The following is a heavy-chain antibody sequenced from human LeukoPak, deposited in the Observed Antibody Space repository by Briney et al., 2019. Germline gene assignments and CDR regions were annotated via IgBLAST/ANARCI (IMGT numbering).Heavy chain of an antibody. J-gene: IGHJ3*02. Sequence: GGSLRPSCAASGFTFSDYYMSWIRQAPGKGLEWVSYISNSGNTIYYTDSVKGRFTISRDNAKNSLYLQMNSLRAEDTAFYYCARMTAHAFDIWGQGTMVTVSS. CDR1: GFTFSDYY. CDR2: ISNSGNTI. CDR3: ARMTAHAFDI. D-gene: IGHD2-21*02. V-gene: IGHV3-11*01.